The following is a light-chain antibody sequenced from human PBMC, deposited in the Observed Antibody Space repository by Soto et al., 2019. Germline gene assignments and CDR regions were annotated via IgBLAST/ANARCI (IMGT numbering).Light chain of an antibody. CDR2: GAS. CDR3: QEYDDSPPWT. V-gene: IGKV3-20*01. Sequence: EIVLTQSPGTLSLSPGERAALSCRASQSIGSGSLAWYQQRPGQAPRLLVYGASSRATGVPDRFSGSVSGTDFTLTISRLEPEDFAVYYCQEYDDSPPWTFGQGTKVEIK. J-gene: IGKJ1*01. CDR1: QSIGSGS.